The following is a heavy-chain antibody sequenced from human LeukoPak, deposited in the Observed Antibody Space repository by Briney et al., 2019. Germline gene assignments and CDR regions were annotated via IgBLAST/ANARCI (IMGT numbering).Heavy chain of an antibody. J-gene: IGHJ5*02. V-gene: IGHV3-74*01. CDR1: GLTFSSYW. D-gene: IGHD4-11*01. Sequence: AGGSLRLSCAASGLTFSSYWMHWVRQAPGKGLVWVSRINSDGSSASYADSVKGRFTISRDNAKNTLYLQMNSLRAEDTAVYYCARDDARDSNYSDWFDPWGQGTLVTVSS. CDR3: ARDDARDSNYSDWFDP. CDR2: INSDGSSA.